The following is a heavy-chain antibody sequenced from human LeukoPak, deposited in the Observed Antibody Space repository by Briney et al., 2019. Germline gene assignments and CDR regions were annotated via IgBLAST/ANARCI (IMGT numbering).Heavy chain of an antibody. CDR2: IYYSGST. Sequence: PSRTLSLTCTVSGGSISSGDYYWSWIGQPPGKGLEWIGYIYYSGSTYYNPSLKSRVTISVDTSKNQFSLKLSSVTAADTAVYYCATSPIDTAMADYYYYGMDVWGKGTTVTVSS. CDR1: GGSISSGDYY. D-gene: IGHD5-18*01. CDR3: ATSPIDTAMADYYYYGMDV. V-gene: IGHV4-30-4*01. J-gene: IGHJ6*04.